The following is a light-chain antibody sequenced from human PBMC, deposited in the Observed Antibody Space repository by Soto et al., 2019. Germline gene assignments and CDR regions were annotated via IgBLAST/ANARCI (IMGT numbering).Light chain of an antibody. V-gene: IGKV3-20*01. J-gene: IGKJ5*01. CDR1: QTVSSSY. CDR2: GAS. Sequence: EIVLTQSPGTLSLSPVEGATLSCGASQTVSSSYLAWYQQKPGQAPRLLIYGASSRATGIPDRFSGSGSGTDFTLTISRLEPEDFAVYYCQQYHYSRFTFGQGTRLEIK. CDR3: QQYHYSRFT.